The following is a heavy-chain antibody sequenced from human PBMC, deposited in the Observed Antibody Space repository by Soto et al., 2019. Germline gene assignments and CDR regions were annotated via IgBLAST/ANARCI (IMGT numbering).Heavy chain of an antibody. CDR3: AGMRSRWSIDH. Sequence: HVHLQESGPGLVKASDTLSLICTVSGGAFSIYYWCWLRQPPGKGLGWIAYIYYTGRINYYPPLESRVTISLDTSENQFSLNLSSVTAADTAVYYCAGMRSRWSIDHWGQGTLVTVSS. J-gene: IGHJ4*02. D-gene: IGHD6-13*01. CDR1: GGAFSIYY. V-gene: IGHV4-59*08. CDR2: IYYTGRI.